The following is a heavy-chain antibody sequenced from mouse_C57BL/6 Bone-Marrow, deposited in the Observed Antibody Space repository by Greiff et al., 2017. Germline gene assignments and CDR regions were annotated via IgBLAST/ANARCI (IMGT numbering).Heavy chain of an antibody. CDR1: GYTFTNYW. Sequence: VQLMESGAELVRPGTSVKLSCKASGYTFTNYWIGWAKQRPGHGLEWIGDIYPGGGYTNYNEKFKGKATLTADKSSSTAYMQFSSLTSEDSASYYCARLDGYSYFDYGGQGTTLTVSS. J-gene: IGHJ2*01. D-gene: IGHD2-3*01. CDR3: ARLDGYSYFDY. CDR2: IYPGGGYT. V-gene: IGHV1-63*01.